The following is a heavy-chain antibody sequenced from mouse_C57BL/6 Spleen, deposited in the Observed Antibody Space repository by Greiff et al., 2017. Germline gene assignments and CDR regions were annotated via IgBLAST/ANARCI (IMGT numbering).Heavy chain of an antibody. CDR3: ARSDDYDGNWYFDV. D-gene: IGHD2-4*01. CDR2: INPNYGTT. J-gene: IGHJ1*03. CDR1: GYSFTDYN. Sequence: VQLKQSGPELVKPGASVKISCKASGYSFTDYNMNWVKQSNGKSLEWIGVINPNYGTTSYNQKFKGKATLTVDQSSSTAYMQLNSLTSEDSAVYYGARSDDYDGNWYFDVWGTGTTVTVSS. V-gene: IGHV1-39*01.